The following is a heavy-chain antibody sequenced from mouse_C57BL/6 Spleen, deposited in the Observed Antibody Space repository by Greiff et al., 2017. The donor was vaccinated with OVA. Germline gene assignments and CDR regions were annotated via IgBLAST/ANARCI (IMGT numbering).Heavy chain of an antibody. CDR3: ARRGEVYDCYAIDY. J-gene: IGHJ4*01. Sequence: VQLQQPGAELVRPGSSVKLSCKASGYTFTSYWMDWVKQSPGQGLEWIGNIYPSDSETHYNQKFKDKATLTVDKSSSTAYMQLSSLTSEDSAVYYCARRGEVYDCYAIDYWGQGTSVTVSS. D-gene: IGHD2-12*01. CDR2: IYPSDSET. CDR1: GYTFTSYW. V-gene: IGHV1-61*01.